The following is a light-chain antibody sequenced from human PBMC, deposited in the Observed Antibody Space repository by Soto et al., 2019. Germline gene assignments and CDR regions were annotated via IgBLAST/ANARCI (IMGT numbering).Light chain of an antibody. CDR1: SGDVGGFHY. CDR3: ISKTSTTTPYV. CDR2: EVS. V-gene: IGLV2-14*01. Sequence: QSALPQPASVSGSPGQSITISCTGTSGDVGGFHYVSWYQQHPGKAPKLMIYEVSNRPSGVSNRFSGSKSGNTASLTISGLRAEDEADYYCISKTSTTTPYVFGTGTKVTVL. J-gene: IGLJ1*01.